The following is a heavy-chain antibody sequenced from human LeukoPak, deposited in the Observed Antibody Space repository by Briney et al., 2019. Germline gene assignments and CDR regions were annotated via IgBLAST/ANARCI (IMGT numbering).Heavy chain of an antibody. CDR1: GFTFSSYW. CDR3: ARDWAYYYGSGSPGGMDV. V-gene: IGHV3-74*01. D-gene: IGHD3-10*01. Sequence: GGSLRLSCAASGFTFSSYWMHWVRQAPGKGLVWVSRINSDGSSTSYADSVKGRFTISRDNAKNTLYLQMNSLRAEDTAAYYCARDWAYYYGSGSPGGMDVWGQGTTVTVSS. J-gene: IGHJ6*02. CDR2: INSDGSST.